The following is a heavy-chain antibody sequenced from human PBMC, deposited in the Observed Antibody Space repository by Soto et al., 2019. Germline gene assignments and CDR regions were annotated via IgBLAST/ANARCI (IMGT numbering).Heavy chain of an antibody. CDR1: GFTFSSYA. CDR3: AKGGYSSSWYLQH. D-gene: IGHD6-13*01. CDR2: ISGSGGST. Sequence: EVQLLESGGGLVQPGGSLRLSCAASGFTFSSYAMSWVRQAPGKGLEWVAAISGSGGSTYYADSVKGRFTISRDNSKNTLYLQMNSLRAEDTAVYYCAKGGYSSSWYLQHWGQGTLVTVSS. V-gene: IGHV3-23*01. J-gene: IGHJ1*01.